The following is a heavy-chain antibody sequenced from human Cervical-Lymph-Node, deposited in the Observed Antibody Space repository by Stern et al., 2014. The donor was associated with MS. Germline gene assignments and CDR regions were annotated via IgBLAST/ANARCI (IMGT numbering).Heavy chain of an antibody. CDR1: GGSFSGYY. V-gene: IGHV4-34*01. CDR2: INHSGST. J-gene: IGHJ6*02. Sequence: QVQLQQWGAGLLKPSETLSLTCAVYGGSFSGYYWSWIRQPPGQGLEWIGEINHSGSTNYNPSHKRRVTISVDTAKNQFSLKLSSVTAADTAVYYCARVPYYYGSGSPRGYYGMDVWGQGTTVTVSS. D-gene: IGHD3-10*01. CDR3: ARVPYYYGSGSPRGYYGMDV.